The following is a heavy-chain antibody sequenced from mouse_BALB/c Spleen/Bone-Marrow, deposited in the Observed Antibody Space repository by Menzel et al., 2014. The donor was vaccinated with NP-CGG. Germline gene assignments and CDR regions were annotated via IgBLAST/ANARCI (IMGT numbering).Heavy chain of an antibody. Sequence: EVKLQESGAELVKPGASVKLSCTASGFNIKDTYMHWVKQRPEQGLEWIGRIDPANGNTKYDPKFQGKATITADTSSNTAYLQLSSLTSEDTAVYYCANYYYGSSLFAYRGQGTLVTVSA. CDR3: ANYYYGSSLFAY. CDR2: IDPANGNT. CDR1: GFNIKDTY. V-gene: IGHV14-3*02. D-gene: IGHD1-1*01. J-gene: IGHJ3*01.